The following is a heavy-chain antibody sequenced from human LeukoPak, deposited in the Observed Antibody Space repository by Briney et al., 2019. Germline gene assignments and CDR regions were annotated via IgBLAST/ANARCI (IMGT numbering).Heavy chain of an antibody. J-gene: IGHJ4*02. CDR1: GFTFSSYW. CDR2: INTDGSTI. D-gene: IGHD2-2*01. Sequence: GGSLRLSCAPSGFTFSSYWMHWVRQAPGKGLVWVSRINTDGSTITYADSVKGRFTISRDNAKNTLYLQMNSLRGEDTAVYFCARERKSSTSMDYWGQGTLVTVSS. V-gene: IGHV3-74*01. CDR3: ARERKSSTSMDY.